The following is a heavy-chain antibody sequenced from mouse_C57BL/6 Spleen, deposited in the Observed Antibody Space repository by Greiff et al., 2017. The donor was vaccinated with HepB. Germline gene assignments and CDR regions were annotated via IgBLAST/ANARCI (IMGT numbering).Heavy chain of an antibody. CDR3: GRQGSRRAVVATN. V-gene: IGHV1-64*01. Sequence: QVQLQQPGAELVKPGASVKLSCKASGYTFTSYWMHWVKQRPGPGLEWIGMIHPNSGSTKYNEKCKSKATLTVDKSSSPAYMQLSSLTSEDSAVYYCGRQGSRRAVVATNWGQGTTLTVSS. CDR1: GYTFTSYW. J-gene: IGHJ2*01. CDR2: IHPNSGST. D-gene: IGHD1-1*01.